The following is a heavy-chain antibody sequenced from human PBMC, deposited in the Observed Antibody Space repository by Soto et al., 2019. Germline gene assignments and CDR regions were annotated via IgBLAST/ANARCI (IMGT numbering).Heavy chain of an antibody. J-gene: IGHJ4*02. Sequence: GSLRLSCAASGFTFSSYAMSWVRQAPGKGLEWVSAISGSGGSTYYADSVKGRFTISRDNSKNTLYLQMNSLRAEDTAVYYCAKDPRYGDYSMGFDYWGQGTLVTVSS. V-gene: IGHV3-23*01. CDR2: ISGSGGST. CDR3: AKDPRYGDYSMGFDY. CDR1: GFTFSSYA. D-gene: IGHD4-17*01.